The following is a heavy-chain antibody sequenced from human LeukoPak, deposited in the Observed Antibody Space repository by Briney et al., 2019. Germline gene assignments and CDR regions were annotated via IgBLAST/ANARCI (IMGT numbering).Heavy chain of an antibody. CDR3: AKDLMRDRWFGES. D-gene: IGHD3-10*01. CDR1: GFSVSTYP. Sequence: GGSLRLSCTASGFSVSTYPMAWVRQAPGKGLQWVSTITASGTDTFYADSVKGRFTISRDTSRNTLYLQMNSLRPEDTAVYYCAKDLMRDRWFGESWGQGTLVTVSS. V-gene: IGHV3-23*01. CDR2: ITASGTDT. J-gene: IGHJ5*02.